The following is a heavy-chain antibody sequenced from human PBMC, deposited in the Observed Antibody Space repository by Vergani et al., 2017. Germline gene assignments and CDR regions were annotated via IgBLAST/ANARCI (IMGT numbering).Heavy chain of an antibody. CDR1: GFTFSSYS. J-gene: IGHJ4*02. V-gene: IGHV3-21*01. CDR3: ARDTRPGYYYGSGSYSGY. CDR2: ISSSSSYI. D-gene: IGHD3-10*01. Sequence: VQVVQSGAEVKKSGASVKVSCAASGFTFSSYSMNWVRQAPGKGLEWVSSISSSSSYIYYADSVKGRFTISRDNAKNSLYLQMNSLRAEDTAVYYCARDTRPGYYYGSGSYSGYWGQGTLVTVSS.